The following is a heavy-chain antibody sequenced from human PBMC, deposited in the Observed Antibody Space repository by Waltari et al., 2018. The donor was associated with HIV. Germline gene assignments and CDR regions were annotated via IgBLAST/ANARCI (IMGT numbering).Heavy chain of an antibody. CDR3: AAFYCGEDCRDGFDV. D-gene: IGHD3-10*01. CDR1: GFTFRTYS. J-gene: IGHJ3*01. Sequence: QSGGGQVKPGGTLKLACAGSGFTFRTYSLTWLRQVPGRSQEWLASIKDKNNAIYSAGSVKGRFTVARDNARNSLYLQMTSLRDDDTAVYYCAAFYCGEDCRDGFDVWGQGTVVTVSS. CDR2: IKDKNNAI. V-gene: IGHV3-21*06.